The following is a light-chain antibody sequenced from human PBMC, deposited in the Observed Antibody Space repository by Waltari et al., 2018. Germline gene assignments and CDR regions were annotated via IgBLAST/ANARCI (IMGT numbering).Light chain of an antibody. J-gene: IGKJ5*01. CDR3: QQRSNWPPIT. CDR1: QSVSSY. V-gene: IGKV3-11*01. CDR2: DAS. Sequence: EIVLTQSPATLSLSPGDRATLSCRDSQSVSSYLAWYQQKPGQAPRLLIYDASNRATGIPARFSGSGSGTDFTLTISSLEPEDFAVYYCQQRSNWPPITFGQGTRLEIK.